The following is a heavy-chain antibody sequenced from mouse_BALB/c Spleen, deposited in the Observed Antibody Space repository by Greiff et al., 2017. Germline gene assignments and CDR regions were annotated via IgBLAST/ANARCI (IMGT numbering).Heavy chain of an antibody. CDR1: GYSFTGYY. CDR2: ISCYNGAT. J-gene: IGHJ3*01. CDR3: AREIYYGSSYVWFAY. D-gene: IGHD1-1*01. V-gene: IGHV1S34*01. Sequence: LVKPGASVKISCKASGYSFTGYYMHWVKQSHGKSLEWIGYISCYNGATSYNQKFKGKATFTVDTSSSTAYMQFNSLTSEDSAVYYCAREIYYGSSYVWFAYWGQGTLVTVSA.